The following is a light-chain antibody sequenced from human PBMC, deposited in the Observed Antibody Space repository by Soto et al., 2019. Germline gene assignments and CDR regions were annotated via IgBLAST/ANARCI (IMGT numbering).Light chain of an antibody. V-gene: IGLV2-11*01. CDR1: SSDVGGYNY. Sequence: QSALTQPRSVSGSPGQSVTISCTGTSSDVGGYNYVSWYQQHPGKAPKLMIYDVSKGPSGVPDRFSGSKSGNTASLTISGLQAEDEADYYCCSYAGSLFGGGTKLTVL. CDR2: DVS. CDR3: CSYAGSL. J-gene: IGLJ2*01.